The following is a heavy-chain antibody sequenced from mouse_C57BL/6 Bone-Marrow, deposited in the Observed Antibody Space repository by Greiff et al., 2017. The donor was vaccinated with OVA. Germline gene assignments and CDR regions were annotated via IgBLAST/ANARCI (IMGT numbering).Heavy chain of an antibody. V-gene: IGHV1-76*01. J-gene: IGHJ2*01. CDR1: GYTFTDYY. Sequence: VKLMESGAELVRPGASVKLSCKASGYTFTDYYINWVKQRPGQGLEWIARIYPGSGNTYYNEKFKGKATLTAEKSSSTAYMQLSSLTSEDSAVYFCARGNPYYFDYWGQGTTLTVSS. D-gene: IGHD2-1*01. CDR2: IYPGSGNT. CDR3: ARGNPYYFDY.